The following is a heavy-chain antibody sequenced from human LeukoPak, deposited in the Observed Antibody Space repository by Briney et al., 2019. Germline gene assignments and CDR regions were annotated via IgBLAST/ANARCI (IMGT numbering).Heavy chain of an antibody. J-gene: IGHJ4*02. CDR2: ISGSGGST. CDR1: GFTFSSYA. CDR3: AKENYDSSGYSYFDY. D-gene: IGHD3-22*01. V-gene: IGHV3-23*01. Sequence: GGSLRLSCAASGFTFSSYAMSWVRQAPGKGLEWVSAISGSGGSTYYADSVKGRFTISRDDSKDTLYLQMNSLRAEDTAVYYCAKENYDSSGYSYFDYWGQGTLVTVSS.